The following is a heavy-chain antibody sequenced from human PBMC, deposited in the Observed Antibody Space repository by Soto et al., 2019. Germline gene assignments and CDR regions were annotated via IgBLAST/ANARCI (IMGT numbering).Heavy chain of an antibody. CDR2: INPSGGST. D-gene: IGHD3-16*01. J-gene: IGHJ3*02. Sequence: QVQLVQSGAEVKKPGASVKVSCKASGYTFTSYYMHWVRQAPGQGLEWMGIINPSGGSTSYAQKFQGGVTMTRDASTSTVYMELSSLRCEDTVVYYCARDLMITVVGVISAFDIWGQGTMVTVSS. CDR3: ARDLMITVVGVISAFDI. CDR1: GYTFTSYY. V-gene: IGHV1-46*01.